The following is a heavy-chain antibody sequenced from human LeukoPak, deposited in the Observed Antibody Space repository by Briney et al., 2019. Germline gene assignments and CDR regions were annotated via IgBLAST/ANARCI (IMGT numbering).Heavy chain of an antibody. V-gene: IGHV1-69*13. J-gene: IGHJ4*02. CDR3: ARGWLAETTVVTPYNY. Sequence: SVTVSCTASGGTFSSTTINWVRQAPGQGLEWMGGITPIFRTPNYAQKFQGRVTITAVESMSTAYMELSSLRSEDTAVYYCARGWLAETTVVTPYNYWGQGTLVTVSS. CDR2: ITPIFRTP. CDR1: GGTFSSTT. D-gene: IGHD2-21*02.